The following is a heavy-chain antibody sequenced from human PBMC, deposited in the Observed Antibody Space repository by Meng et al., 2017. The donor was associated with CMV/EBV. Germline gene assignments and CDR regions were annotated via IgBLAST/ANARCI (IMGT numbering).Heavy chain of an antibody. CDR2: IYSGGST. J-gene: IGHJ4*02. CDR1: GFTVSSNY. CDR3: ARVHFGDYGMDY. D-gene: IGHD4-17*01. V-gene: IGHV3-66*02. Sequence: LSLTCAASGFTVSSNYMSWVRQAPGKGLEWVPVIYSGGSTYYADSVKGRFTISRDNSKNTLYLQMNSLRAEDTAVYYCARVHFGDYGMDYWGQGTLVTVSS.